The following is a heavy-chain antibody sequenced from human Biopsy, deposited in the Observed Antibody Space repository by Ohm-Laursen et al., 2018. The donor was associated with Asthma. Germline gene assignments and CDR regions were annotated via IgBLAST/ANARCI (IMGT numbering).Heavy chain of an antibody. CDR2: ANTGNGDT. V-gene: IGHV1-3*04. CDR1: GYNFISFA. D-gene: IGHD3-9*01. CDR3: ARTYYDFLTGQVKDVFGV. J-gene: IGHJ3*01. Sequence: ASVKVSCKASGYNFISFAIHWVRQAPGQRLEWMGWANTGNGDTKYSQKFQGRVTITRDTSASTAYMELRSLRSEDTATYYSARTYYDFLTGQVKDVFGVWGQGTMVTVSS.